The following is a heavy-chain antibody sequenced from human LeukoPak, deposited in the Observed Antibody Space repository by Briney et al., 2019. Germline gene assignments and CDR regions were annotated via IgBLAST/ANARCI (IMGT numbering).Heavy chain of an antibody. Sequence: SETLSLTCTVSGGSMNRHYWSWIRQPPGKGLEWIGYMLDTVTTKDNPSLKSRFTLSADTSKNQFSLRLTSVTAADTAVYYCATINRGNIYGYFDFWGQGILVTVSS. V-gene: IGHV4-59*11. CDR2: MLDTVTT. CDR3: ATINRGNIYGYFDF. D-gene: IGHD5-18*01. J-gene: IGHJ4*02. CDR1: GGSMNRHY.